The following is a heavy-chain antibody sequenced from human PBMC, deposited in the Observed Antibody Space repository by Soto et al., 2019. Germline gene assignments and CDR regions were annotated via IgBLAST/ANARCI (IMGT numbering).Heavy chain of an antibody. CDR3: AKDRGPNSETFDI. CDR1: GFTFGSYA. J-gene: IGHJ3*02. Sequence: EVQLLESGGGLVQPGGSLRLSCAASGFTFGSYAMTWVRQAPGKGLEWVSTLSGSGGSTYYADAVTGQFTIIRDNSKNTLSVQMNSVRAEYTAVYYRAKDRGPNSETFDIWGKGTMV. V-gene: IGHV3-23*01. D-gene: IGHD1-26*01. CDR2: LSGSGGST.